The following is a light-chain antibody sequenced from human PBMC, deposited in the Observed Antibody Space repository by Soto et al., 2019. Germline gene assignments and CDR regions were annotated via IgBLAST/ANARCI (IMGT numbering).Light chain of an antibody. CDR1: QSIYSRY. Sequence: ESVLTQSPGTLSSSPGERATLSCRASQSIYSRYLAWYQQRPGQPPRLLIHGAFTRANGISDRFSGSGSGTDFTLTISRLEPEDFAVYYCHHYGDSPPETFGQGTRVEI. CDR3: HHYGDSPPET. J-gene: IGKJ1*01. V-gene: IGKV3-20*01. CDR2: GAF.